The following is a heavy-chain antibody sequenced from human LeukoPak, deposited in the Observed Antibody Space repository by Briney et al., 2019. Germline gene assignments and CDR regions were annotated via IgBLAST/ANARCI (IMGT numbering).Heavy chain of an antibody. D-gene: IGHD2-2*02. J-gene: IGHJ4*02. Sequence: GASVKVSCKASGGTFSSYAISWVRQAPGQGLEWMGWINTNTGDPIYAQDFTGRFVFSLDTSISTAYLQISSLKAEDTAVYYCARDPFRYPPGYWGQGTLVTVSS. CDR3: ARDPFRYPPGY. CDR2: INTNTGDP. CDR1: GGTFSSYA. V-gene: IGHV7-4-1*02.